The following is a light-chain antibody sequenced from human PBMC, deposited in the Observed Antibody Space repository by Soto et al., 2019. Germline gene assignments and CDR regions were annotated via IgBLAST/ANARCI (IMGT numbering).Light chain of an antibody. V-gene: IGLV1-47*01. Sequence: QPVLTQPPSASGTPGQRVTISCSGSSSNIGSSYVYWYQQLPGTAPKLLIYRNNQRLSGVPDRFSGSKSGTSASLAISGLRSEDEGDYYCAAWDDSLNSAVFGGGTKLTVL. CDR1: SSNIGSSY. CDR2: RNN. CDR3: AAWDDSLNSAV. J-gene: IGLJ2*01.